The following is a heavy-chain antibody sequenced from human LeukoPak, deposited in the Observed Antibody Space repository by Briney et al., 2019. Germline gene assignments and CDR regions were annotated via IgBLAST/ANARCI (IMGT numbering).Heavy chain of an antibody. Sequence: GGSLRLSCAASGFTFSSYEMNWVCQAPGKGLEWVSYISGSGSTIYYADSVKGRFTISRDNAKNSLYLQMNSLRAEDTAVYYCARTGAGYSYGYLFWDYWGQGTLVTVSS. CDR3: ARTGAGYSYGYLFWDY. V-gene: IGHV3-48*03. J-gene: IGHJ4*02. D-gene: IGHD5-18*01. CDR2: ISGSGSTI. CDR1: GFTFSSYE.